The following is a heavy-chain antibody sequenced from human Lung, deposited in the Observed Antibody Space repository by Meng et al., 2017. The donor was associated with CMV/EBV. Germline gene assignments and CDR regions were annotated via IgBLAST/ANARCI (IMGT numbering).Heavy chain of an antibody. CDR3: AKDMRDFGELLEY. V-gene: IGHV3-33*06. J-gene: IGHJ4*02. CDR2: LWYDGSNT. CDR1: GFTFSNFG. Sequence: SLRLSXAASGFTFSNFGMHWVRQAPGRGLEWVALLWYDGSNTNYADSVKGRFTISRDNSKNTVYLQMNSLRVEDTAVYYCAKDMRDFGELLEYWGQGTLVTVSS. D-gene: IGHD1-7*01.